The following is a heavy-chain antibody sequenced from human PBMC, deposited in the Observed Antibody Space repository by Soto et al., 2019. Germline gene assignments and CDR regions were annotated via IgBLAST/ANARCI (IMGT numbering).Heavy chain of an antibody. CDR3: ARVGIQLWDKNWFDP. D-gene: IGHD5-18*01. CDR2: INHSGST. J-gene: IGHJ5*02. V-gene: IGHV4-59*12. CDR1: GFSISSYD. Sequence: SETLSLTCTFSGFSISSYDLSWIRQPPGKGLEWIGYINHSGSTNYNPSLKSRVTISVDTSKNQFSLKLSSVTAADTAVYYCARVGIQLWDKNWFDPWGQGTLVNVSS.